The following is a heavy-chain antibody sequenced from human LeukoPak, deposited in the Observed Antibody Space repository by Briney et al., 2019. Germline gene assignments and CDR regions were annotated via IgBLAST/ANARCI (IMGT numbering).Heavy chain of an antibody. V-gene: IGHV3-9*01. CDR3: AKDYGYSSSWYDY. J-gene: IGHJ4*02. CDR1: GYTFDDYG. CDR2: ISWNSASV. D-gene: IGHD6-13*01. Sequence: PGRSLRLSCEASGYTFDDYGMHWVRQAPGKGLEWVSTISWNSASVGYVDSVKGRFTISRDNAKKTLYLQMNSLRPEDTALYYCAKDYGYSSSWYDYWVQGTLVTVSS.